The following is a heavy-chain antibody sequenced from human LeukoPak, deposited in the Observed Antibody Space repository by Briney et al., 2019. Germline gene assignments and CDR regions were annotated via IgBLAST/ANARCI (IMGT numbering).Heavy chain of an antibody. Sequence: GGSLRLSCAASGFTFSSYAMSWVRQAPGKGLEWVSAISGSGGSTYYADSVKGRFTISRDNSKNMLYLQMNSLRAEDTAVYYCARDPCSGGSCYYFDYWGQGTLVTVSS. CDR2: ISGSGGST. V-gene: IGHV3-23*01. D-gene: IGHD2-15*01. CDR3: ARDPCSGGSCYYFDY. J-gene: IGHJ4*02. CDR1: GFTFSSYA.